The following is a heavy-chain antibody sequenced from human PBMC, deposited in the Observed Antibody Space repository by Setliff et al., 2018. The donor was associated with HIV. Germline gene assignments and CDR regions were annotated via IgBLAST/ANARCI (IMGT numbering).Heavy chain of an antibody. J-gene: IGHJ5*02. D-gene: IGHD2-2*01. CDR1: RSTFNSHT. CDR3: ARDFGGYCSSMSCPGLFDP. V-gene: IGHV1-69*16. Sequence: SVKVSCKASRSTFNSHTINWVRQAPGQGLDWMGRIIPILGVANYAQRFQGKVTITTDESTSTAYMELSGLRSEDTAVYYCARDFGGYCSSMSCPGLFDPWGQGTLVTVSS. CDR2: IIPILGVA.